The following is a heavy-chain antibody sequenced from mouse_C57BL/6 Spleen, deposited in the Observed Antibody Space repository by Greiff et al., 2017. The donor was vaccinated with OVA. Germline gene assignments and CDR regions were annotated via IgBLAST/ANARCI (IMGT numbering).Heavy chain of an antibody. CDR1: GYTFTDYN. CDR2: INPNNGGT. Sequence: EVQLQQSGPELVKPGASVKIPCKASGYTFTDYNMAWVKQSHGKSLEWIGAINPNNGGTIYNQKFKGKATLTVDKSSSTAYMELRSLTSEDTAVYYCALLRFAYWGQGTLVTVSA. CDR3: ALLRFAY. J-gene: IGHJ3*01. D-gene: IGHD1-1*01. V-gene: IGHV1-18*01.